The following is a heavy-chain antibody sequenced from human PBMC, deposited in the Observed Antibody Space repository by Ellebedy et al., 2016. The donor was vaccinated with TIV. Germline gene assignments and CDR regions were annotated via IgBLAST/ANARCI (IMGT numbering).Heavy chain of an antibody. CDR2: IKQDGSEI. V-gene: IGHV3-7*03. CDR1: GFTFSNYL. D-gene: IGHD2-2*02. CDR3: AREAYPYAMDV. J-gene: IGHJ6*02. Sequence: GESLKTSCAVSGFTFSNYLMSLARQAPGKGLEWVATIKQDGSEIHYVDSVKGRFTISRDNAKNSLYRQMNSLRVEDTALYYCAREAYPYAMDVWGQGTTVTVSS.